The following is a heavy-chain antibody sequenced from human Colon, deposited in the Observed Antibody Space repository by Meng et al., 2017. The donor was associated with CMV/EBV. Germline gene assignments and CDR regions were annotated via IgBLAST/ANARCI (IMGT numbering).Heavy chain of an antibody. CDR2: LNPNTGAT. CDR3: ARAGSGGGLDV. V-gene: IGHV1-2*02. J-gene: IGHJ6*02. D-gene: IGHD1-26*01. Sequence: ASVKVSCKASGGTFSSYAISWIRQAPGQGLEWMGWLNPNTGATNYAQKFQGRVTVTRDTSIGTAYMEMTSLTSDDTALYFCARAGSGGGLDVWGQGTTVTVSS. CDR1: GGTFSSYA.